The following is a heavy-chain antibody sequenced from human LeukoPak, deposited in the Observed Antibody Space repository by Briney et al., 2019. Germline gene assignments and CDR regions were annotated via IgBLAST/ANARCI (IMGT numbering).Heavy chain of an antibody. CDR1: GFTFSSYW. Sequence: PGGSLRLSCAASGFTFSSYWMSWVRQAPGKGLEWVANIKQDGSEKYYVDSVKGRFTISRDNAKNSLYLQMNSLRAEDTAVYYCASWGLRSDYYYYYYMDVWGKGTTVTVSS. J-gene: IGHJ6*03. CDR2: IKQDGSEK. CDR3: ASWGLRSDYYYYYYMDV. V-gene: IGHV3-7*01. D-gene: IGHD3-16*01.